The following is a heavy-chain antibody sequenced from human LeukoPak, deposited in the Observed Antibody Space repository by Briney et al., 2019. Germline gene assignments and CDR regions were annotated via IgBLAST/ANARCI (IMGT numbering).Heavy chain of an antibody. CDR3: ARGGWAAAGNDYYYGMDV. D-gene: IGHD6-13*01. V-gene: IGHV3-64D*09. Sequence: PGGSLRLSCSASGFTFSKYAMHWVRQAPGKGLEYVSAINDNGRSTYYADSVKGRFSISRDNSKSTLYLQMSSLRTEDTAVYYCARGGWAAAGNDYYYGMDVWGQGTTVTVSS. CDR1: GFTFSKYA. CDR2: INDNGRST. J-gene: IGHJ6*02.